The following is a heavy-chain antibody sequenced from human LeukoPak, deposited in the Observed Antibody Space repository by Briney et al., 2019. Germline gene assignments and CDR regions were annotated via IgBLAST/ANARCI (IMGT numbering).Heavy chain of an antibody. CDR1: GYSISSGYY. D-gene: IGHD3-9*01. J-gene: IGHJ4*02. CDR2: IYHSGST. CDR3: ARVGGYDILTGYYPLPFDY. Sequence: PSETLSLTCAVSGYSISSGYYWGWLRQPPGKGLEWIGSIYHSGSTYYNPSLKSRVTISVDTSKNQFSLKLSSVTAADTAVYYCARVGGYDILTGYYPLPFDYWGQGTLVTVSS. V-gene: IGHV4-38-2*01.